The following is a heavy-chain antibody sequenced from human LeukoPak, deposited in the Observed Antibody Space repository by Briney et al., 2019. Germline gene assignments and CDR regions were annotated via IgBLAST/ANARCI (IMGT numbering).Heavy chain of an antibody. V-gene: IGHV3-30*02. Sequence: GGSLRLSCAASGFTFSSYGMHWVRQAPGKGLEWVAFIRYDGSNKYYADSVKGRFTISRDNSKNTLYLQMNSLRAEDTAVYYCAKDQDYDSSGYPDAFDIWGQGTMVTVSS. J-gene: IGHJ3*02. CDR1: GFTFSSYG. CDR3: AKDQDYDSSGYPDAFDI. D-gene: IGHD3-22*01. CDR2: IRYDGSNK.